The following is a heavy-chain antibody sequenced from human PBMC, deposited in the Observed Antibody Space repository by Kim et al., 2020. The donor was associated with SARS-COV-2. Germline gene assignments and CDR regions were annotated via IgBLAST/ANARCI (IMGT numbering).Heavy chain of an antibody. J-gene: IGHJ3*01. CDR2: IDYSGST. CDR3: ARDPPGPDYSFDL. D-gene: IGHD5-12*01. Sequence: SETLSLTCIVSGGSISNHYWSWIRQPPGKGLEWIGYIDYSGSTNSNPSLKSRVTISVDTSKNQSSLQLSSVTAADTAVYYCARDPPGPDYSFDLWGQGTMVTVSS. CDR1: GGSISNHY. V-gene: IGHV4-59*11.